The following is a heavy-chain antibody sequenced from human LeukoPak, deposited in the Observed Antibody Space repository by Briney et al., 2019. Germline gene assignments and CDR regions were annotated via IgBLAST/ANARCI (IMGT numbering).Heavy chain of an antibody. CDR2: INPNSGGT. V-gene: IGHV1-2*02. CDR3: ARGAAGYDYYYYMDV. CDR1: GYTFTGYY. J-gene: IGHJ6*03. Sequence: ASVKVSCKASGYTFTGYYMHWVRQAPGQGLEWMGWINPNSGGTNYAQKFQGRVTMTRDTSISTAHMDLSRLRSDDTAVYYCARGAAGYDYYYYMDVWGKGTTVTISS. D-gene: IGHD3-16*01.